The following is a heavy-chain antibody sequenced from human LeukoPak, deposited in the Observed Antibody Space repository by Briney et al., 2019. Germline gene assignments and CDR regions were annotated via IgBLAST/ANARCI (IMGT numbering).Heavy chain of an antibody. CDR2: INPNSGGT. J-gene: IGHJ6*03. CDR1: GYTFTGYY. V-gene: IGHV1-2*02. Sequence: ASVKVSCKASGYTFTGYYMHWVRQAPGQGLEWMGWINPNSGGTNYAQKFQGRVTMTRDTSISTAYMELSRLRSDDTAVYYCAITPYYYYYYMDVWGKGTTVTVSS. CDR3: AITPYYYYYYMDV. D-gene: IGHD3-3*01.